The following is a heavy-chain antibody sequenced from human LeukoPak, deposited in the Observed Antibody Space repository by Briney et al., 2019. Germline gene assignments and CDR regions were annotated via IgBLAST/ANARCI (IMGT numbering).Heavy chain of an antibody. V-gene: IGHV3-74*01. CDR2: INSDGS. Sequence: PGGSLRLSCAASGFTFSSYWMHWVCQAPGKGLMWVSRINSDGSSRFTISRDNAKNTLYLQMNSLRAEDTAVYYCARAQTGLNDYWGQGTLVTV. J-gene: IGHJ4*02. CDR1: GFTFSSYW. D-gene: IGHD3-10*01. CDR3: ARAQTGLNDY.